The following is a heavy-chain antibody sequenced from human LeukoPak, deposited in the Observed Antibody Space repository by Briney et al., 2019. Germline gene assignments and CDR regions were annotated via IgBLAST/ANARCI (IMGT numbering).Heavy chain of an antibody. Sequence: PGGSLGLSCAASGFTFSSYAMSWVRQAPGKGLEWVSTFGTSNSSTYYADSVKGRFTISRDNSKNTLYLQMNSLRAEDTAVYYCAKRITGTLRYFDFWGQGTLVTVSA. CDR3: AKRITGTLRYFDF. D-gene: IGHD1-7*01. CDR2: FGTSNSST. J-gene: IGHJ4*02. V-gene: IGHV3-23*01. CDR1: GFTFSSYA.